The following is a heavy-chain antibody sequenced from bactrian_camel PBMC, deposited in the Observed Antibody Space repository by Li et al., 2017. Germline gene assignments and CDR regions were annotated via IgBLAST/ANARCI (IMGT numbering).Heavy chain of an antibody. CDR2: IYTGGTT. Sequence: HVQLVESGGGSVQAGGSLRLSCIASGYTYSTYCMGWFRQAPGKEREGVAAIYTGGTTYLADSVKGRFTISKDDAKRTLYLQMDSLKAEDTAMYYCAADPIERGGYCYSPKGYWGQGTQVTVS. J-gene: IGHJ6*01. CDR3: AADPIERGGYCYSPKGY. CDR1: GYTYSTYC. V-gene: IGHV3S55*01. D-gene: IGHD2*01.